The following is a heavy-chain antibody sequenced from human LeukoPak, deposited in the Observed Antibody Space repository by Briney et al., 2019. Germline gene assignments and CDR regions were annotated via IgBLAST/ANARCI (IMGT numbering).Heavy chain of an antibody. V-gene: IGHV3-21*01. CDR1: GFTFSSYA. J-gene: IGHJ4*02. CDR2: ISSSSSYI. CDR3: ALSSGYLFDY. D-gene: IGHD3-22*01. Sequence: TGGSLRLSCAASGFTFSSYAMNWVRQAPGKGLEWVSSISSSSSYIYYADSVKGRFTISRDNAKNSLYLQMNSLRAEDTAVYYCALSSGYLFDYWGQGTLVTVSS.